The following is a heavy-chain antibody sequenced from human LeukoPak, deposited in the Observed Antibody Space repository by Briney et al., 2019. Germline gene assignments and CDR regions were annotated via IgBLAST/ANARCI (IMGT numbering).Heavy chain of an antibody. D-gene: IGHD5-24*01. CDR3: ARRDRWLQFDY. J-gene: IGHJ4*02. V-gene: IGHV4-39*01. CDR2: IYYSGST. Sequence: PSETLSLTCTVSGGSISSSSYYWGWLRQPPGKGLEWIGSIYYSGSTYYNPSLKSRITISVDTSKNQFSLKLSSVTAADTAVYYCARRDRWLQFDYWGQGTLVTVSS. CDR1: GGSISSSSYY.